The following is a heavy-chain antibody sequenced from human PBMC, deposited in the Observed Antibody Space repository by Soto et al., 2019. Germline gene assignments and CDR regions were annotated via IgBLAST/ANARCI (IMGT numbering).Heavy chain of an antibody. V-gene: IGHV5-51*03. CDR1: GYNFATHW. J-gene: IGHJ5*02. CDR2: IYPGDSDT. Sequence: GAEVKKPGESLKISCKGSGYNFATHWIAWVRQMPGKGLEWMGVIYPGDSDTRYSPSFQGQVTISGDTSISTAYLQWGSLQASDTAMYYCARPQTVAAAGPDWFDLWGQGTLVTVSS. CDR3: ARPQTVAAAGPDWFDL. D-gene: IGHD6-13*01.